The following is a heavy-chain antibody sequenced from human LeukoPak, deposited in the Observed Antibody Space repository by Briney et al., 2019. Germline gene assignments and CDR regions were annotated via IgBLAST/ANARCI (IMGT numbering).Heavy chain of an antibody. J-gene: IGHJ5*02. D-gene: IGHD6-13*01. CDR1: GGSFSGYY. CDR3: ARVSSSGGWFDP. Sequence: SETLSLTCAVYGGSFSGYYWSWIRQPPGKGLEWIGEINHSGSTNYNPSLKSRATISVDTSKNQFSLKLSSVTAADTAVYYCARVSSSGGWFDPWGQGTLVTVSS. CDR2: INHSGST. V-gene: IGHV4-34*01.